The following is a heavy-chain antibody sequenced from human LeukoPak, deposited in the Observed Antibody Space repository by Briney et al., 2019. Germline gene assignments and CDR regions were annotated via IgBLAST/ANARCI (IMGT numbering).Heavy chain of an antibody. CDR2: IYYSGST. Sequence: PSETLSLTCTVSGGSISSGSYYWGWIRQPPGKGLEWIGTIYYSGSTYYNPSLKSRVTISVDTSKNQFSLKLSSVTAADTAVYYCARPYCSGGSCFAYFQYWGQGTLVTVSS. CDR1: GGSISSGSYY. D-gene: IGHD2-15*01. CDR3: ARPYCSGGSCFAYFQY. V-gene: IGHV4-39*07. J-gene: IGHJ1*01.